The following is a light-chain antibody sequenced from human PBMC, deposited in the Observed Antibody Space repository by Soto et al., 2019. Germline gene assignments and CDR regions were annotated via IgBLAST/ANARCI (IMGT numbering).Light chain of an antibody. J-gene: IGKJ1*01. CDR2: AAS. V-gene: IGKV3-15*01. Sequence: EIVLTQSPGTLSLSPGDRATLSCRASQTISSTYLAWYQQKPGQAPRLLIYAASTRAPGIPARFSGSGSGTEFTLTISSLQSEDFTVYSCLQYHNLWAFGQGTKVDIK. CDR3: LQYHNLWA. CDR1: QTISSTY.